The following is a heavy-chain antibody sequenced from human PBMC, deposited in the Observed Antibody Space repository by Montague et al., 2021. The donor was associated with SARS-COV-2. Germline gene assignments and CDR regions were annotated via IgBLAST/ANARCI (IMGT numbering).Heavy chain of an antibody. V-gene: IGHV4-39*01. Sequence: SETLSLTCTVSGGSISSSCYYWGWIRPPPGKGLEWIGSIYYGRSTYYTPSIKSRVTISVATTKNQFYLKLSSVTAADTAEYYCARHPVWYCSSTSCYVGWGQGTLVTVSS. J-gene: IGHJ4*02. D-gene: IGHD2-2*01. CDR2: IYYGRST. CDR3: ARHPVWYCSSTSCYVG. CDR1: GGSISSSCYY.